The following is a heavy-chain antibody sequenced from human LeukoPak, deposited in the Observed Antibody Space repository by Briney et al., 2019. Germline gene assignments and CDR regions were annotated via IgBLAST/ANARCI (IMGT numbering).Heavy chain of an antibody. Sequence: GGSLRLSCAVSGIXFSDDYMNWVRQAPGKGLEWTSYISTSGSYTDYAHSVKGRFTISRDDAKSALYLQMDSLRAEDTAVYYCAKAPPNYGDYPEYFQHWGQGTLVTVSS. D-gene: IGHD4-17*01. CDR1: GIXFSDDY. CDR3: AKAPPNYGDYPEYFQH. J-gene: IGHJ1*01. CDR2: ISTSGSYT. V-gene: IGHV3-11*06.